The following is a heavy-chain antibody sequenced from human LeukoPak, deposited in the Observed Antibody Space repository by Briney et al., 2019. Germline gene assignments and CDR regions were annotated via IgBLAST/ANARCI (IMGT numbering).Heavy chain of an antibody. V-gene: IGHV4-39*01. CDR3: ARRLWIRYGSSGYYPEFDY. CDR2: IYYSGST. D-gene: IGHD3-22*01. CDR1: GGSISSSSYY. Sequence: PSETLSLTCTVSGGSISSSSYYWGWIRQPPGKGLEWIGSIYYSGSTYYNPSLKSRVTISVGTSKNQFSLKLSSVTAADTAVYYCARRLWIRYGSSGYYPEFDYWGQGTLVTVSS. J-gene: IGHJ4*02.